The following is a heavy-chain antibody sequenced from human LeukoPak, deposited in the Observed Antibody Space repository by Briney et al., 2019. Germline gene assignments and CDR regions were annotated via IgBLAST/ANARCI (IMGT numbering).Heavy chain of an antibody. CDR1: GFTFSSYA. D-gene: IGHD3/OR15-3a*01. CDR2: ISYDGSNK. J-gene: IGHJ4*02. CDR3: ARDGTERDYFDY. V-gene: IGHV3-30-3*01. Sequence: GGSLRLSCAASGFTFSSYAMHWVRQAPGKGLEWLAVISYDGSNKYYADSVKGRFTISRDNSKNTLYLQMNSLRAEDTAVYYCARDGTERDYFDYWGQGTLVTVFS.